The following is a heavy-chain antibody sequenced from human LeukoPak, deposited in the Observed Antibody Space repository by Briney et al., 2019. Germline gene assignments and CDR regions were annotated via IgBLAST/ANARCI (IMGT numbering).Heavy chain of an antibody. CDR3: VRGNPFGGY. J-gene: IGHJ4*02. V-gene: IGHV3-7*03. Sequence: GGSLRLSCATSGFTLSSYWMIWVRQAPGKGLEWVANIKQDGSEISYVDSVKGRFTISRDNAKNSLYLQMNSLRAEDTAVYYCVRGNPFGGYWGQGTLVTVSS. CDR2: IKQDGSEI. D-gene: IGHD2-15*01. CDR1: GFTLSSYW.